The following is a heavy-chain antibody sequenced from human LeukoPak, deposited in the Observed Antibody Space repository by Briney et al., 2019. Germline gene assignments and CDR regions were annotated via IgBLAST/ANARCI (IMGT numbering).Heavy chain of an antibody. D-gene: IGHD6-19*01. CDR2: IYYSGST. CDR3: ARSSGWYRSLDH. CDR1: GGSISSYY. Sequence: PSGTLSLTCTVSGGSISSYYWSWIRQPPGKGLEWIGYIYYSGSTNYNPSLKSRVTISLDTSKNQFSLKLSSVTAADTAVFYCARSSGWYRSLDHWGQGTLVTVSS. V-gene: IGHV4-59*01. J-gene: IGHJ4*02.